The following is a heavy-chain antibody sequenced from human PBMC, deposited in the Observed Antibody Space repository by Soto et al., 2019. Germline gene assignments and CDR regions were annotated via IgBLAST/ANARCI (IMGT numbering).Heavy chain of an antibody. V-gene: IGHV3-30*03. Sequence: QVQLVESGGGVVQPGRSLRLSCAASGFTFSSYGMHWVRQAPGKGLEWVAVISYDGSNKYYADSVKGRFTISRDNSKNTLYLQMNSVRAEDTAVYYCARQTPLDYDFWSVYGMDVWGQGTTVTVSS. CDR1: GFTFSSYG. CDR3: ARQTPLDYDFWSVYGMDV. J-gene: IGHJ6*02. D-gene: IGHD3-3*01. CDR2: ISYDGSNK.